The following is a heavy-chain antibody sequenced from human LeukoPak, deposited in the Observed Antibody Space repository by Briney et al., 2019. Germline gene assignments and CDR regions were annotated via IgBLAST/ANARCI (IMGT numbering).Heavy chain of an antibody. Sequence: GGSLRLSCAVSGFTFSSYNMHWVRQAPGKGLEWISYISSTSSTIYYADSVKDRFTISRDNAKNSLYLQMNSLRAEDTAVYYCVLAVDYWGQGTLVTVSS. CDR1: GFTFSSYN. J-gene: IGHJ4*02. CDR2: ISSTSSTI. D-gene: IGHD1-26*01. CDR3: VLAVDY. V-gene: IGHV3-48*04.